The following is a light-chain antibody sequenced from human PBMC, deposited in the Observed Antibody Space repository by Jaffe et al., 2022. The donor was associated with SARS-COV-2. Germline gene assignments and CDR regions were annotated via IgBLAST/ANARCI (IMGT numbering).Light chain of an antibody. Sequence: IVMTQTPLSSPVTLGQPASISCRSSQGLVHSDGNTYLSWLQQRPGQPPRLLIYQISNRFSGVPDRFSGSGAGTDFTLKISRVEAEDVGLYYCMQAAQFPYTFGQGTKLEI. J-gene: IGKJ2*01. CDR1: QGLVHSDGNTY. CDR3: MQAAQFPYT. CDR2: QIS. V-gene: IGKV2-24*01.